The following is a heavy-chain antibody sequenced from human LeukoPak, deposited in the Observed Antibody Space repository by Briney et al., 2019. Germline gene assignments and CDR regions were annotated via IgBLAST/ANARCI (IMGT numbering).Heavy chain of an antibody. CDR2: IYNNGRT. CDR1: GGSISSGDYY. CDR3: ARGRSSSWSSFDY. Sequence: SETLSLTCTVSGGSISSGDYYWGWIRQPPGKGLEWIGYIYNNGRTYYNPSLKSRVTISVDTSKNLFSLKVSSVTAADAAVYYCARGRSSSWSSFDYWGQGTLVTVSS. V-gene: IGHV4-30-4*01. J-gene: IGHJ4*02. D-gene: IGHD6-13*01.